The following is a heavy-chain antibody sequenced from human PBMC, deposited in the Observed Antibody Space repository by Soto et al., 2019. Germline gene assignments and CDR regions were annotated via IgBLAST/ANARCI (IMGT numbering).Heavy chain of an antibody. V-gene: IGHV3-23*01. D-gene: IGHD3-10*01. CDR2: TGGSGVAT. CDR3: AKDSHFSGTGRLAFDY. Sequence: EVQLLESGGALVQPGGSLRLSCAASGFTFSGYAMTWVRQAPGKGLEWVSSTGGSGVATYYADSVTGRFTISRDNSKNTLYLQMDSLRAEDTAVYYCAKDSHFSGTGRLAFDYWGQGTLVTVSS. CDR1: GFTFSGYA. J-gene: IGHJ4*02.